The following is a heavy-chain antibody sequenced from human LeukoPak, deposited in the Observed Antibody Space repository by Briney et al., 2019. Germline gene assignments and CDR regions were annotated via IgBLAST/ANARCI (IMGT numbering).Heavy chain of an antibody. Sequence: GGSLRLSCAASGFTFSSYWMSWVRQAPGKGLEWVANIKQDGSEKYYVDSVKGRFTISRDNAKNSLYLQMNSLRAEDTAVYYCARDRESSSGYFFDYWGQGTLVTVSS. V-gene: IGHV3-7*01. CDR1: GFTFSSYW. J-gene: IGHJ4*02. D-gene: IGHD3-22*01. CDR2: IKQDGSEK. CDR3: ARDRESSSGYFFDY.